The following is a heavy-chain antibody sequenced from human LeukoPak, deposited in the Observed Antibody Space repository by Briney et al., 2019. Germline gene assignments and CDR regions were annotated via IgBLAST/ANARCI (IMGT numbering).Heavy chain of an antibody. V-gene: IGHV4-39*01. Sequence: SSETLSLTCTVSGGSTSSGGYYWSWIRQHPGKGLEWIGYIYYSGSTYYNPSLKSRVTISVDTSKNQFSLKLSSVTAADTAVYYCARQAYAYYYYMDVWGKGTTVTVSS. CDR2: IYYSGST. CDR3: ARQAYAYYYYMDV. D-gene: IGHD4-17*01. CDR1: GGSTSSGGYY. J-gene: IGHJ6*03.